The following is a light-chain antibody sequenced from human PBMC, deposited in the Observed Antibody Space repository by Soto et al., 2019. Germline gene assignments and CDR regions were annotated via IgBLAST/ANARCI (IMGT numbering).Light chain of an antibody. CDR2: DTT. V-gene: IGLV7-46*01. CDR3: SLSYSGTVV. J-gene: IGLJ2*01. CDR1: TGAVTSVHF. Sequence: QTVVTQEPSLTVSPGGTVTLTCGSSTGAVTSVHFPYWFQQKPGQAPRTLIFDTTNKHSWTPARFSGSLLGGKAALTLSGAQPEDEADYYCSLSYSGTVVFGEGTKLTVL.